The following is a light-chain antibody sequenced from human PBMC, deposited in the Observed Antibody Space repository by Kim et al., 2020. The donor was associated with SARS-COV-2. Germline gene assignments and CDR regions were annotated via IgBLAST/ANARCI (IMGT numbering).Light chain of an antibody. V-gene: IGKV1-9*01. Sequence: DIQLTQSPPFLSASVGDRVTITCRASLDISTSLAWYQQKPGKAPRLIIYSASILQSGVPSRFRGSGYGADFTLTITNLKPEDFATYHCQQLSSYPVTFGGGTKVDIK. CDR1: LDISTS. CDR3: QQLSSYPVT. J-gene: IGKJ4*01. CDR2: SAS.